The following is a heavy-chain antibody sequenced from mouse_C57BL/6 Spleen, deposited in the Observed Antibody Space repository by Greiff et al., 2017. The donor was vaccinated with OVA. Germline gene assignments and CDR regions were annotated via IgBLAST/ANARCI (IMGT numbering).Heavy chain of an antibody. Sequence: VQLQQSGPELVKPGASVKMSCKASGYTFTDYNMHWVKQSHGKSLEWIGYINPNNGGTSYNQKFKGKATLTVNKSSSTAYMELRSLTSEDSAVYYCARGWDGSSLRYYFDYWGQGTTLTVSS. CDR2: INPNNGGT. D-gene: IGHD1-1*01. CDR3: ARGWDGSSLRYYFDY. CDR1: GYTFTDYN. J-gene: IGHJ2*01. V-gene: IGHV1-22*01.